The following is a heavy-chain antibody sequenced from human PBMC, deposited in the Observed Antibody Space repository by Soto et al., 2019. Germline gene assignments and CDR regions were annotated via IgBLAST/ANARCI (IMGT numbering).Heavy chain of an antibody. CDR1: GFTFSSYA. V-gene: IGHV3-23*01. CDR2: ISGSGGST. J-gene: IGHJ6*02. Sequence: EVQLLESGGGLVQPGGSLRLSCAASGFTFSSYAMSGVRQAPGKGLEWVSAISGSGGSTYYADSVKGRFTISRDNSKNTLYLQMNSMRAEDTAVYYCAKGEKFLEWLLPGMDVWGQGTTVNVSS. CDR3: AKGEKFLEWLLPGMDV. D-gene: IGHD3-3*01.